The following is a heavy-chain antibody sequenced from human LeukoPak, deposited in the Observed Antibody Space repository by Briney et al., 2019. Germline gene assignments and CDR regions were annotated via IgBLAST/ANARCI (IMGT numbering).Heavy chain of an antibody. CDR3: ARSSSSASTAFDY. CDR1: GESFSGFY. Sequence: SETLSLTCAVYGESFSGFYWIWIRQPPGKGLEWIGEISHTGSTDYNASLKSRVTISGDRSKKQFSLKLSSVTAADTAVYYCARSSSSASTAFDYWGQGTLVTVSS. D-gene: IGHD6-6*01. V-gene: IGHV4-34*01. CDR2: ISHTGST. J-gene: IGHJ4*02.